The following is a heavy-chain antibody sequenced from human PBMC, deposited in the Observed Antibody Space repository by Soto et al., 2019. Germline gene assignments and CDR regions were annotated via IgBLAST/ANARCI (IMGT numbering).Heavy chain of an antibody. V-gene: IGHV3-30*18. D-gene: IGHD1-26*01. Sequence: PGGSLRLSCAASGFTFSSYGMHWVRQAPGKGLEWVAVISYDGSNKYYADSLKGRFTISRDNSKNTLYLQMNSLRAEYTALYYCAKEGGRGSYATWYYCRMDVWGHGTTVTVSS. CDR3: AKEGGRGSYATWYYCRMDV. CDR2: ISYDGSNK. J-gene: IGHJ6*02. CDR1: GFTFSSYG.